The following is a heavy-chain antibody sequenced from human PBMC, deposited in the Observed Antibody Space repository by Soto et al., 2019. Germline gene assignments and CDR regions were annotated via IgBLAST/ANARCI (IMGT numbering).Heavy chain of an antibody. CDR1: GYSSTSYW. J-gene: IGHJ5*02. CDR2: IYPGDSDT. CDR3: ARRSSSWYLGRNWFDP. D-gene: IGHD6-13*01. Sequence: PGESLKISCKGSGYSSTSYWIGWVRQMPGKGLEWMGIIYPGDSDTRYSPSFQGQVTISADKSISTAYLQWSSLKASDTAMYYCARRSSSWYLGRNWFDPWGQGTLVTVSS. V-gene: IGHV5-51*01.